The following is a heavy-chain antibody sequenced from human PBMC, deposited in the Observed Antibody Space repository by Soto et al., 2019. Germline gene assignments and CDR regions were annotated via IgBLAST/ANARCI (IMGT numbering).Heavy chain of an antibody. V-gene: IGHV5-10-1*01. CDR1: GYIFTSYW. D-gene: IGHD6-13*01. CDR3: ARHIPADGWAFGF. Sequence: EVQLVQSGAEVKKPGESLTISCRGSGYIFTSYWITWVRQMPGKGLEWMGRIEPTDSYTNYSPSSRGHVTFSVDKSIGTVYLHWSSLKASDTAMYFCARHIPADGWAFGFWGQGTLVTVSS. J-gene: IGHJ5*01. CDR2: IEPTDSYT.